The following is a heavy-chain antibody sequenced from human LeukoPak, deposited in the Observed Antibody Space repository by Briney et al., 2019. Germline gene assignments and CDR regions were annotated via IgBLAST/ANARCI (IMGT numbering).Heavy chain of an antibody. CDR2: IYSDNT. J-gene: IGHJ6*03. D-gene: IGHD2-2*03. V-gene: IGHV3-53*01. CDR1: GFTVSSNS. Sequence: GGSLRLSCTVSGFTVSSNSMSWVRQAPGKGLEWVSFIYSDNTHYSDSVKGRFTISRDNAKNSLYLQMDSLRAEDTAVYYCAREAIGYCSSTSCQGDYYYMDVWGKGTTVTVSS. CDR3: AREAIGYCSSTSCQGDYYYMDV.